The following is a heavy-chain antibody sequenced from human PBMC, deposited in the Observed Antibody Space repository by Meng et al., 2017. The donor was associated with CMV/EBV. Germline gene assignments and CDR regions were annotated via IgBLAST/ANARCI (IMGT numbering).Heavy chain of an antibody. Sequence: GGSLRLSCAASGFPSSSYAMGWVRQAPGNGLEWVSATSGSGGSTYYADSVKGRLTISRDKSKNTLYLQMNSLRAEDTAVYYCANDPKYQLLVGYFQHWGQGTLVTVSS. CDR3: ANDPKYQLLVGYFQH. CDR1: GFPSSSYA. D-gene: IGHD2-2*01. J-gene: IGHJ1*01. V-gene: IGHV3-23*01. CDR2: TSGSGGST.